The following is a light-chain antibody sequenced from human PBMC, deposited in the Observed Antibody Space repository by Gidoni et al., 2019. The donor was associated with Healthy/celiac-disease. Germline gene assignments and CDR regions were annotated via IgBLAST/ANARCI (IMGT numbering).Light chain of an antibody. CDR3: QQYNNWHLT. J-gene: IGKJ1*01. V-gene: IGKV3-15*01. CDR2: GAS. CDR1: QSVSRN. Sequence: EIVITQSPATLSVSPGERATLSCRASQSVSRNLAWYQQKPGQAPRRLSYGASTRATGIPARVSGSGSGTEFTLTISSLQSEDFAVYYCQQYNNWHLTFGQGTKVEIK.